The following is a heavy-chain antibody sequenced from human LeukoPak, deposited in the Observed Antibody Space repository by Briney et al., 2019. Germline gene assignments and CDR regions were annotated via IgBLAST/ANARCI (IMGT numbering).Heavy chain of an antibody. CDR2: ISYDETNY. V-gene: IGHV3-30*04. CDR3: ARARTGSYYSTFEH. CDR1: GFTFSAYA. Sequence: GGSLRLSCTASGFTFSAYAMHWVRQAPGKGLEWVAVISYDETNYYYAESVKGRFSISIDDSKNTLVLQMNSLTTEDTGVYYCARARTGSYYSTFEHWGPGTLVSVSS. J-gene: IGHJ1*01. D-gene: IGHD1-26*01.